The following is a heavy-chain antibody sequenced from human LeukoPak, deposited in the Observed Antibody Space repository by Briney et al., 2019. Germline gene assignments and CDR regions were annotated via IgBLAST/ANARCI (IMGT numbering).Heavy chain of an antibody. D-gene: IGHD2-21*01. Sequence: ASVKVSCKASGYPFTSYDINWVRQATGQGLEWMGWMNPNSGDTGFAQKFQGRVTMTRDTSISTAYMELSRLRSDDTAVYYCARSSYSGSPYYYYGMDVWGQGTTVTVSS. CDR1: GYPFTSYD. CDR3: ARSSYSGSPYYYYGMDV. CDR2: MNPNSGDT. J-gene: IGHJ6*02. V-gene: IGHV1-8*01.